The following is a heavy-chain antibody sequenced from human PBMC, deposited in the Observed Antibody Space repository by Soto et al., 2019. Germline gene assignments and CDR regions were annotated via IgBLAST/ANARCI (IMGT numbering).Heavy chain of an antibody. Sequence: QVQLVESGGGVVQPGRSLRLSCAASGFTFSSYGMHWVRQAPGKGLVWVAVISYDGSNKYYSDSVKGRFTISRDNSKDTLYLQMNGLRAEDTVVYYCANSPGTTGKSEWGLFVYGGQGTLVTVSS. CDR1: GFTFSSYG. J-gene: IGHJ4*02. V-gene: IGHV3-30*18. CDR3: ANSPGTTGKSEWGLFVY. D-gene: IGHD1-1*01. CDR2: ISYDGSNK.